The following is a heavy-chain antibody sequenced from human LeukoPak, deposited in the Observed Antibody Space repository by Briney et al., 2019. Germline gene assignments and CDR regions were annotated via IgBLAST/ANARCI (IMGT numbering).Heavy chain of an antibody. V-gene: IGHV4-59*01. Sequence: PSETLSLTCTVSGGSISSYYWSWIRQPPGKGLEWIGYIYYGGSTNYNPSLKSRVTISVDTSKNQFSLKLSSVTAADTAVYYCARGSSWVKIDYWGQGTLVTVSS. D-gene: IGHD6-13*01. J-gene: IGHJ4*02. CDR1: GGSISSYY. CDR3: ARGSSWVKIDY. CDR2: IYYGGST.